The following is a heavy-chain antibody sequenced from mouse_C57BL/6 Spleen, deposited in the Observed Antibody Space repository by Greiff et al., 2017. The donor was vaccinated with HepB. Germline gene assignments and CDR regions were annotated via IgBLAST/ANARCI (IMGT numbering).Heavy chain of an antibody. J-gene: IGHJ4*01. CDR3: AREGNYGYAMDY. CDR2: ISSGSSTI. Sequence: EVKLQESGGGLVKPGGSLKLSCAASGFTFSDYGMHWVRQAPEKGLEWVAYISSGSSTIYYADTVKGRFTISRDNAKNTLFLQMTSLRSEDTAMYYCAREGNYGYAMDYWGQGTSVTVSS. V-gene: IGHV5-17*01. D-gene: IGHD2-1*01. CDR1: GFTFSDYG.